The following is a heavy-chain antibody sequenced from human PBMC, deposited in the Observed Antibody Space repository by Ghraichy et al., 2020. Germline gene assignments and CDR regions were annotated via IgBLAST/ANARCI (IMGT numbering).Heavy chain of an antibody. J-gene: IGHJ4*02. V-gene: IGHV3-11*06. CDR2: ISSSSSYT. CDR3: ARDSPPKRGYCSGGSCYDPFDY. CDR1: GFTFSDYY. D-gene: IGHD2-15*01. Sequence: GESLNISCAASGFTFSDYYMSWIRQAPGKGLEWVSYISSSSSYTNYADSVKGRFTISRDNAKNSLYLQMNSLRAEDTAVYYCARDSPPKRGYCSGGSCYDPFDYWGQGTLVTVSS.